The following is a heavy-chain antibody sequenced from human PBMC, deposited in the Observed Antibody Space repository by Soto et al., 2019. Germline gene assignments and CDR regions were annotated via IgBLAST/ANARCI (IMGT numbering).Heavy chain of an antibody. J-gene: IGHJ4*02. Sequence: PSETLFLTCAVYGGSFSGYYWNWIRQPPGKGLEWIGEINHSGSTNYNPSLKRRLTISIDTSKHQFTLKLNSVTAADTAVYYCVRGGEDTAMITGYFDHWGQGTLVTVSS. V-gene: IGHV4-34*01. CDR2: INHSGST. CDR1: GGSFSGYY. CDR3: VRGGEDTAMITGYFDH. D-gene: IGHD5-18*01.